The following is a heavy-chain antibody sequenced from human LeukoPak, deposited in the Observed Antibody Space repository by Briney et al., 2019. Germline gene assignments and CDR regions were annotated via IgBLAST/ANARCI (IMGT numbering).Heavy chain of an antibody. D-gene: IGHD3-22*01. CDR3: AKGYYYDSSGYYHHFDH. J-gene: IGHJ4*02. CDR1: GFTFSSFG. CDR2: ISYDGSNQ. Sequence: PGGSLTLACAASGFTFSSFGIDWVRQAPGKGLEWVALISYDGSNQYYADSVKGRFTISRDNSKNTLYLQMNSLRAEDTAVYYCAKGYYYDSSGYYHHFDHWGQGTLVTVSS. V-gene: IGHV3-30*18.